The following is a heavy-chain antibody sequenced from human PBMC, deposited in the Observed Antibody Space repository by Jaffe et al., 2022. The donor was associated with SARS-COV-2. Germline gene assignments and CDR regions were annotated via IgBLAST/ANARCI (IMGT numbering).Heavy chain of an antibody. CDR1: GFTFSSYG. V-gene: IGHV3-33*01. Sequence: QVQLVESGGGVVQPGRSLRLSCAASGFTFSSYGMHWVRQAPGKGLEWVAVIWYDGSNKYYADSVKGRFTISRDNSKNTLYLQMNSLRAEDTAVYYCARSGREADYYDSNWFDPWGQGTLVTVSS. D-gene: IGHD3-22*01. CDR2: IWYDGSNK. CDR3: ARSGREADYYDSNWFDP. J-gene: IGHJ5*02.